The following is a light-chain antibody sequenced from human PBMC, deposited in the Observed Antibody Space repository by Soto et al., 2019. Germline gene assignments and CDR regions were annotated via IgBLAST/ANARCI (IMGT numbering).Light chain of an antibody. J-gene: IGKJ1*01. Sequence: DIQMTQSPSSLSASVGDRVTITCRASQSISSYLNWYQQKPGKAPKLLIYAASSLQSGVPSRFSGRGSGTDFTLTISSLQPEDFATYYCQQSYSTGAWTFGQGTKVEIK. V-gene: IGKV1-39*01. CDR1: QSISSY. CDR2: AAS. CDR3: QQSYSTGAWT.